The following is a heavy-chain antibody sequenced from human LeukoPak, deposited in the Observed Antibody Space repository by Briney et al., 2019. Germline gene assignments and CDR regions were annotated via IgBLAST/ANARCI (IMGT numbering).Heavy chain of an antibody. CDR1: GFSLSGYG. D-gene: IGHD3/OR15-3a*01. J-gene: IGHJ4*02. CDR3: ARGVGLDQ. CDR2: IKEDGSDK. Sequence: GGSLRLSCEASGFSLSGYGMTWVRQAPGKGLEWVANIKEDGSDKYYVESVRGRFTISRDNAKNSLYLQMNSLRVEDTAVYYCARGVGLDQWGQGTLVIVSS. V-gene: IGHV3-7*01.